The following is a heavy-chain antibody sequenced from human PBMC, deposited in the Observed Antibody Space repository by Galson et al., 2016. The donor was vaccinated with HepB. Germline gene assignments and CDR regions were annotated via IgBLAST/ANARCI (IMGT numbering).Heavy chain of an antibody. CDR3: ARDNDGYSFEF. CDR2: IKGDGRHT. CDR1: GFTFSRHW. J-gene: IGHJ4*02. V-gene: IGHV3-74*01. Sequence: SLRLSCAASGFTFSRHWMHWARQAPGKGLVWVSRIKGDGRHTVYADSVQGRFSISRDNAKNTLYLQMNSLRAEDTAVYYCARDNDGYSFEFWGQETLVTVSS. D-gene: IGHD5-18*01.